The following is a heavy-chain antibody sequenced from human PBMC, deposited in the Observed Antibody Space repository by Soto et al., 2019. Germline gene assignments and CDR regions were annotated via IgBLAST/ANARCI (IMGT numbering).Heavy chain of an antibody. CDR2: IKQDGSEK. V-gene: IGHV3-7*01. CDR3: XXXXXXXXXGXHHSH. J-gene: IGHJ4*02. Sequence: EVQLVESGGGLVQPGGSLRLSCAASGFTFSSYWMSWVRQAPGKGLEWVANIKQDGSEKYYVDSVKGRFTISRDNAKXSLXXXXXSLRAXXXXXXXXXXXXXXXXXGXHHSHWGQGTLVTVSS. D-gene: IGHD1-26*01. CDR1: GFTFSSYW.